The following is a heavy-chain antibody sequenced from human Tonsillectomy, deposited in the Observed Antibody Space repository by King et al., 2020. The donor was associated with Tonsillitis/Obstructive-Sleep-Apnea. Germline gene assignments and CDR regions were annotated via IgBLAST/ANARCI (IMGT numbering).Heavy chain of an antibody. J-gene: IGHJ4*02. CDR2: IRSGSGYI. CDR3: ASTFYDSSGYLDY. D-gene: IGHD3-22*01. Sequence: VQLVESGGGLVKPGGSLRLSCAASGFTFSSYSMTWLRQFPGEGLEWVSSIRSGSGYIYYADSVQGRFTISRDNAKNSLYLQMNSLRAEDTAVYYCASTFYDSSGYLDYWGQGTLVTVSS. V-gene: IGHV3-21*01. CDR1: GFTFSSYS.